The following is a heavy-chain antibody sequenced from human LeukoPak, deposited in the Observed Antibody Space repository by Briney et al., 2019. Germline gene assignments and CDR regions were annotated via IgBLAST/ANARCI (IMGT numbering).Heavy chain of an antibody. J-gene: IGHJ6*02. CDR3: AREDGSRRAAFLLGMDV. D-gene: IGHD5-24*01. Sequence: GASVKVSCKASGYTFTGYYMHWVRQAPGQGLEWMGWINPNSGGTNYAQKFQGRVTMTRDTSISTAYMELSRLRSDDTAVYYCAREDGSRRAAFLLGMDVWGQGTTVTVSS. CDR2: INPNSGGT. CDR1: GYTFTGYY. V-gene: IGHV1-2*02.